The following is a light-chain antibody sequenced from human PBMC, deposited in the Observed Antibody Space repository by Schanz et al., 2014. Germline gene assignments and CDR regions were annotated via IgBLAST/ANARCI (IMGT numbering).Light chain of an antibody. V-gene: IGKV3-11*01. J-gene: IGKJ3*01. Sequence: EIVMTQSPATLSVSPGERATLSCRASQSVSSNLAWYQQEPGQAPRLLIYDASNRATGIPARFSGSGSGTDFTLTISSLEPEDFAVYYCQQRGDNWPVTFGPGTKVDIK. CDR2: DAS. CDR1: QSVSSN. CDR3: QQRGDNWPVT.